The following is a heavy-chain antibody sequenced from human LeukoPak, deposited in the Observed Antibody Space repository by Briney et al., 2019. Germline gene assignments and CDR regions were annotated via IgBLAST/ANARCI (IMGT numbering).Heavy chain of an antibody. V-gene: IGHV3-30*02. CDR3: AKDRAPYYFDY. CDR2: IQYDGSNN. D-gene: IGHD3-10*01. CDR1: GFTFSSYG. Sequence: GGSLRLSCAASGFTFSSYGMHWVRQAPGKGLEWVAFIQYDGSNNNYADSVKGRFTISRDNSKNTLYLQMNSLRAEDTAVYYCAKDRAPYYFDYWGQGTLVTVSS. J-gene: IGHJ4*02.